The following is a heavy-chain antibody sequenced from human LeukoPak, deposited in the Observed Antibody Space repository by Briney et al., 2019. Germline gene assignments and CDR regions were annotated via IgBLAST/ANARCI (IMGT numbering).Heavy chain of an antibody. CDR3: ARAQGALDY. CDR1: GFTITTYA. CDR2: IGGGGSE. D-gene: IGHD1-26*01. J-gene: IGHJ4*02. V-gene: IGHV3-23*01. Sequence: GGSLRLSCAASGFTITTYAVTWVRQAPGKGLEWVSGIGGGGSEYYEDSVKGRFIISSDSSQNMVHLQMNSLTVEDTAVYYCARAQGALDYWGQGTLVTVSS.